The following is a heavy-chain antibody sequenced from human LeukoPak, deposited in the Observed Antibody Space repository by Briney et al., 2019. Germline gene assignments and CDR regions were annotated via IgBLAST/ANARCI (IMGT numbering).Heavy chain of an antibody. D-gene: IGHD6-13*01. CDR1: GGSIXXYY. J-gene: IGHJ4*02. V-gene: IGHV4-4*07. CDR2: IYTSGST. CDR3: ARSDGSSYRFDY. Sequence: GGSIXXYYWSWXRXPAGKGLEWIGRIYTSGSTNYNPSLKSRVTMSVDTSKNQFSLKLSSVTAADTAVYYCARSDGSSYRFDYWGQGTLVTVSS.